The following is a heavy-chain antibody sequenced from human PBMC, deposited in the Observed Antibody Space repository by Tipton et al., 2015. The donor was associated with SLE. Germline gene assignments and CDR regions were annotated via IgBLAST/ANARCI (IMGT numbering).Heavy chain of an antibody. CDR3: ARDTRDWFLSES. D-gene: IGHD3-9*01. V-gene: IGHV4-61*02. CDR2: IYASGST. J-gene: IGHJ4*02. CDR1: GGSISSGSYY. Sequence: LRLSCSVSGGSISSGSYYWSWIRQPAGKGREWIGRIYASGSTNYNPSLKSRLTISVDTSKNQFSLNLSSVTAADTAVYYCARDTRDWFLSESWGQGALVTVSS.